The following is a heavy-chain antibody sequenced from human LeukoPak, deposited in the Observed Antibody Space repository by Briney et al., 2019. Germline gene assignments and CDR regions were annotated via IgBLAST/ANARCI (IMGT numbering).Heavy chain of an antibody. D-gene: IGHD7-27*01. J-gene: IGHJ4*02. CDR2: INHSGST. CDR1: SGSFSGYY. CDR3: VTYWGYPR. Sequence: SETLSLTCAVYSGSFSGYYWSWIRQPPGKGLEWIGEINHSGSTNYNPSLKSRVTISVNTSKNQISLKLSSVTAADTAVYYCVTYWGYPRWGQGTLVTVSS. V-gene: IGHV4-34*01.